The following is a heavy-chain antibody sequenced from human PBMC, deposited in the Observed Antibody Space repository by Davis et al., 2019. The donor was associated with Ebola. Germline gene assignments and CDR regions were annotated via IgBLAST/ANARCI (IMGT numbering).Heavy chain of an antibody. D-gene: IGHD2-21*02. J-gene: IGHJ4*02. V-gene: IGHV1-69*13. CDR1: GYTFTSYG. Sequence: SVKVSCKASGYTFTSYGISWVRQAPGQGLEWMGGIIPIFGTANYAQKFQGRVTFTADESTSTAYMELSSLRSEDTAVYYCASQARGDYYFDYWGQGTLVTVSS. CDR2: IIPIFGTA. CDR3: ASQARGDYYFDY.